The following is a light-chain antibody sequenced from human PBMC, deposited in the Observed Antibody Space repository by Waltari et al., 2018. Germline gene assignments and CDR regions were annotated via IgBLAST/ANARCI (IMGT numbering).Light chain of an antibody. CDR2: SNN. J-gene: IGLJ2*01. CDR3: AVWDDSLDAHVV. V-gene: IGLV1-44*01. CDR1: SSNIGSNT. Sequence: QSVLTQPPSASGNPGQRVTISCSGSSSNIGSNTVNWYQQLPGTAPKLLMYSNNQRPSGVPERFSGSKSGTSASLAISGLQSEDEADYYCAVWDDSLDAHVVFGGGTKVTVL.